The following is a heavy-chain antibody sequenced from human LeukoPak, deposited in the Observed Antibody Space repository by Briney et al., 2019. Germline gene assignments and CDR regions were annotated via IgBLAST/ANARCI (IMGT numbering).Heavy chain of an antibody. CDR2: IKADGSTT. J-gene: IGHJ3*01. CDR3: TRETRAAMVTVGAFDV. CDR1: GFTFSNYW. D-gene: IGHD5-18*01. V-gene: IGHV3-74*01. Sequence: GGSLRLSCAASGFTFSNYWMHWVRQAPGKGLVWVSRIKADGSTTSDADSVKGRFIISRDNAKNTLYLEMNSLTAEDTAVYYCTRETRAAMVTVGAFDVWGKGTMVTVSS.